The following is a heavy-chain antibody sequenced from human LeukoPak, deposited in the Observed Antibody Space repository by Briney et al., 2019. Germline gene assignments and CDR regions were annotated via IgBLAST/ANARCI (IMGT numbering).Heavy chain of an antibody. CDR3: ARWSSRGGFDY. J-gene: IGHJ4*02. CDR1: GFTFNGYD. CDR2: IDTAGDS. Sequence: GRSLRPSCAASGFTFNGYDIHWVRQATGKGLEWVSGIDTAGDSHYLGSVKGRFTISRENAKNSVYLQMNSLRAGDTAVYYCARWSSRGGFDYWGQGTLVTVSS. D-gene: IGHD3-16*01. V-gene: IGHV3-13*01.